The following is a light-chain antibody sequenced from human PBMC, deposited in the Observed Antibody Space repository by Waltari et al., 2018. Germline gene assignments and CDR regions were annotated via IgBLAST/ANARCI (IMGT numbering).Light chain of an antibody. V-gene: IGLV2-11*01. CDR1: SSDVGRYNY. J-gene: IGLJ1*01. CDR2: DVT. CDR3: YSYTGHYTPYV. Sequence: QSALTQPRSVSGSPGQSVTISCTGTSSDVGRYNYVSWYQQHPGKAPKLMIYDVTKLPSGVPDRFSGSKSGNTASLTISGLQAEDEADYYCYSYTGHYTPYVFGTGTKVTVL.